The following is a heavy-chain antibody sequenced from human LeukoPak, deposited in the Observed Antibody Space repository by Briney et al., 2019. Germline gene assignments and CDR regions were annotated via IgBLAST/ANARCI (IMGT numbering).Heavy chain of an antibody. CDR3: ARDAPAAINRGGVYNWFDP. CDR1: GYTFTSYG. D-gene: IGHD2-2*02. Sequence: ASVKVSCKASGYTFTSYGISWVRQAPGQGLEWMGWISAYNGNTNYAQKLRGRVTMTTDTSTSTAYMELRSLRSDDTAVYYCARDAPAAINRGGVYNWFDPWGQGTLVTVSS. CDR2: ISAYNGNT. V-gene: IGHV1-18*01. J-gene: IGHJ5*02.